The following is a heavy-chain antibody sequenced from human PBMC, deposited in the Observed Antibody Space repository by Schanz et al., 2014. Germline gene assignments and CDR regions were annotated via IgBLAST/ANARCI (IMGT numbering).Heavy chain of an antibody. Sequence: QAQLMESGGGVVQPGTSLILSCSVSGFSLNTYGIHWFRQPAGKGLEWVAVIWNNGVTKYYADSVRGRFTISRDRFQNTLYLRMSRLRAEDTAVYDCARPRFDYGEVDYWGQGTLVTVSS. CDR2: IWNNGVTK. J-gene: IGHJ4*02. V-gene: IGHV3-33*01. CDR1: GFSLNTYG. D-gene: IGHD4-17*01. CDR3: ARPRFDYGEVDY.